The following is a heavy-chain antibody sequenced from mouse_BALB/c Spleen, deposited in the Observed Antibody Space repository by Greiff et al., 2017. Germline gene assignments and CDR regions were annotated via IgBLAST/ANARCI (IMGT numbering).Heavy chain of an antibody. CDR2: IDPENGNT. CDR1: GFNIKDYY. CDR3: ARSTTATYWYFDV. D-gene: IGHD1-2*01. Sequence: VHVKQSGAELVRPGALVKLSCKASGFNIKDYYMHWVKQRPEQGLEWIGWIDPENGNTIYDPKFQGKASITADTSSNTAYLQLSSLTSEDTAVYYCARSTTATYWYFDVWGAGTTVTVSS. V-gene: IGHV14-1*02. J-gene: IGHJ1*01.